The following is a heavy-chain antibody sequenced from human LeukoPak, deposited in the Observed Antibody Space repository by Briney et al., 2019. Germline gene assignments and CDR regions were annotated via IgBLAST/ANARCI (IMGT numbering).Heavy chain of an antibody. V-gene: IGHV3-15*07. CDR3: TSRPYYYYGMDV. Sequence: PGGSLRLSCAASGFTFSSYMMNWVRQAPGKGLEWVGRIKSKTDGGTTDYAAPVKGRFTISRDDSKNTLYLQMNSLKTEDTAVYYCTSRPYYYYGMDVWGQGTTVTVSS. CDR2: IKSKTDGGTT. CDR1: GFTFSSYM. J-gene: IGHJ6*02.